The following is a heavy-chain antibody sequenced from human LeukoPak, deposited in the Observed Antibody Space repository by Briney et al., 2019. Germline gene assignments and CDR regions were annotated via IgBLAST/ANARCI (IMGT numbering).Heavy chain of an antibody. V-gene: IGHV3-20*04. D-gene: IGHD2-15*01. CDR1: GFTFDDYC. Sequence: SGGSLTLSCAASGFTFDDYCMSWVRQVPGKGLEWVSGINWNGGSTGYPDSVKGRFTISRDNAKNSLYLQMNSLRAEDSALYYFAIGWHPFIEVDYFDYWGQGTPVNVSS. J-gene: IGHJ4*02. CDR3: AIGWHPFIEVDYFDY. CDR2: INWNGGST.